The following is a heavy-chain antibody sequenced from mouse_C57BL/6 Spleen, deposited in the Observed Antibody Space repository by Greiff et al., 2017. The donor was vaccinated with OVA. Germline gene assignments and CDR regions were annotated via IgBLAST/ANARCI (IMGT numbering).Heavy chain of an antibody. J-gene: IGHJ2*01. CDR1: GYSFTSYY. V-gene: IGHV1-66*01. Sequence: QVQLKQSGPELVKPGASVKISCKASGYSFTSYYIHWVKQRPGQGLEWIGWIYPGSGNTKYNEKFKGKATLTADTSSSTAYMQLSSLTSEDSAVYYCANWDPYFDYWGQGTTLTVSS. CDR2: IYPGSGNT. D-gene: IGHD4-1*01. CDR3: ANWDPYFDY.